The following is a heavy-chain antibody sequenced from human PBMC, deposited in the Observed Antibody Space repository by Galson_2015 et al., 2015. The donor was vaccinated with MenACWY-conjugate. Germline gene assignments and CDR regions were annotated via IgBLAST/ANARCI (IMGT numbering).Heavy chain of an antibody. V-gene: IGHV3-30*03. D-gene: IGHD3-10*02. Sequence: SLRLSCAASGFTFSSYDIHWVRQAPGKGLEWVAVMSHGGGFKFYADSVEGRFAISRGSSRNTLYLQMNGLRAEDTAVYYCARYNYVYYFDYWGQGTLVTVSS. CDR1: GFTFSSYD. CDR3: ARYNYVYYFDY. J-gene: IGHJ4*02. CDR2: MSHGGGFK.